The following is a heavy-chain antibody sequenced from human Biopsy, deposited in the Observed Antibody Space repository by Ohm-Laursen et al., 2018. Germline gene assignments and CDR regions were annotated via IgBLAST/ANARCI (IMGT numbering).Heavy chain of an antibody. V-gene: IGHV4-59*11. J-gene: IGHJ1*01. D-gene: IGHD4-23*01. CDR2: ISHTGYT. CDR1: GGSFTGHY. Sequence: SQTLSLTCTVSGGSFTGHYWTWIRQPPGKGLEWIGQISHTGYTSYKSSLKSRVTTSLDTSRKHFSLRLTSLAAADTAVYYCARGSNEYGGLYFPHWGQGTLVTVSS. CDR3: ARGSNEYGGLYFPH.